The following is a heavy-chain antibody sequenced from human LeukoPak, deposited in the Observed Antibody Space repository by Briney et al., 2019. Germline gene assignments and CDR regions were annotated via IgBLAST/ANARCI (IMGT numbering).Heavy chain of an antibody. D-gene: IGHD6-13*01. CDR3: ASLSSSYSFDY. CDR1: GDSISSYY. CDR2: IYYSGST. V-gene: IGHV4-59*01. J-gene: IGHJ4*02. Sequence: PSETLSLTCTVSGDSISSYYWSWIRQPPGKGLEWIGYIYYSGSTNYNPSLKSRVSISVDTSKNQFSLKLSSVTAADTAVYYCASLSSSYSFDYWGQGTLVTVSS.